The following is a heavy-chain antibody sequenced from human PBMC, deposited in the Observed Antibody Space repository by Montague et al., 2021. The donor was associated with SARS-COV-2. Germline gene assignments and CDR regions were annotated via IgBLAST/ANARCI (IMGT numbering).Heavy chain of an antibody. D-gene: IGHD7-27*01. CDR3: ARDRLGPGYYGMDV. J-gene: IGHJ6*02. CDR2: IWYDGSNK. V-gene: IGHV3-33*01. Sequence: SLRLSCAASGFIFSNYGVHWVRQAPGKGLEWVAVIWYDGSNKYYADSVKGRFTISRDNSKNTLYLQMNSLRAEDTAVYYCARDRLGPGYYGMDVWGQGTTVTVSS. CDR1: GFIFSNYG.